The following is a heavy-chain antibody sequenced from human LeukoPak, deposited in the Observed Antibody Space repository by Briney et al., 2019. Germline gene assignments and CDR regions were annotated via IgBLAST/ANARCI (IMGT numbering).Heavy chain of an antibody. J-gene: IGHJ3*01. CDR3: ARDEIPSGT. V-gene: IGHV3-23*01. CDR1: GFTFSSYA. Sequence: GGSLRLSCAASGFTFSSYAMSWVRQAPGKGLEWVSAISGSGGSTYYADSVKGRFTISRDNSRSTVDLQMNSLRVEDTGIYYCARDEIPSGTWGQGTMVIVSS. D-gene: IGHD6-25*01. CDR2: ISGSGGST.